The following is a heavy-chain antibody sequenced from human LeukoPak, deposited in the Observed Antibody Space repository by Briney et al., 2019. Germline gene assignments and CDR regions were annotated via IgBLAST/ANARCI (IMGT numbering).Heavy chain of an antibody. V-gene: IGHV3-30*04. J-gene: IGHJ6*03. Sequence: GGFLRLSCAASGFTFSSYAMHWVRQAPGKGLEWVAVISYDGSNKYYADSVKGRFTISRDNSKNTLYLQMNSLRAEDTAVYYCARGRVRLRGFALGYYYYMDVWGKGTTVTISS. CDR1: GFTFSSYA. CDR2: ISYDGSNK. CDR3: ARGRVRLRGFALGYYYYMDV. D-gene: IGHD3/OR15-3a*01.